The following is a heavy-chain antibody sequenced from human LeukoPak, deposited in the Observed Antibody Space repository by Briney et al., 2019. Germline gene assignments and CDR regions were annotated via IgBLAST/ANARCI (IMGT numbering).Heavy chain of an antibody. CDR1: GSTFSGSA. CDR2: IRSKANSYAT. CDR3: TRPPYYYDSSGPP. D-gene: IGHD3-22*01. V-gene: IGHV3-73*01. Sequence: GGSLRLSCAASGSTFSGSAMHWVRQASGKGLEWVGRIRSKANSYATAYAASVKGRFTISRDDSKNTAYLQMNSLKTEDTAVYYCTRPPYYYDSSGPPWGQGTLVTVSS. J-gene: IGHJ5*02.